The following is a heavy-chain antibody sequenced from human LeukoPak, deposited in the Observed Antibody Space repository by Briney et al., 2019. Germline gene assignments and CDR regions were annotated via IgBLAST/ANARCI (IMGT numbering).Heavy chain of an antibody. J-gene: IGHJ4*02. Sequence: GGSLRLSCAASGFTFSSYEMNWVRQAPGKGLEWVSYISSSGSTIYYADSVKGRFTISRDNSKNTLYLQMNSLRAEDTAVYYCARGERIADYFDYWGQGTLVTVSS. V-gene: IGHV3-48*03. CDR3: ARGERIADYFDY. CDR1: GFTFSSYE. D-gene: IGHD6-13*01. CDR2: ISSSGSTI.